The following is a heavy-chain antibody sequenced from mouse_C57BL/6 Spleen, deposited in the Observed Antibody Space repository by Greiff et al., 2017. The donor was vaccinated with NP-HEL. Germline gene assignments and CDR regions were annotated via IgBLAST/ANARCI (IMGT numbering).Heavy chain of an antibody. CDR1: GYTFTDYE. V-gene: IGHV1-15*01. J-gene: IGHJ1*03. CDR3: AGYFDV. CDR2: IDPETGGT. Sequence: QVQLQQSGAELVRPGASVTLSCKASGYTFTDYEMHWVKQTPVHGLEWIGAIDPETGGTAYNQKFKGKDILTADKSSSTAYMELRSLTSEDSAVYDSAGYFDVWGTGTTVTVSS.